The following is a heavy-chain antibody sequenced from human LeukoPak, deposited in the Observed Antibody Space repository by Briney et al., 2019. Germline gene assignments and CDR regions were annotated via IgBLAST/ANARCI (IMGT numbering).Heavy chain of an antibody. CDR2: ISYDGSNK. J-gene: IGHJ4*02. D-gene: IGHD6-19*01. Sequence: GGSLRLSCAASGFTFSTYNMHWVRQAPGKGLEWVAVISYDGSNKCYTDSVKGRFTISRDNSKNTVYLQMNTLRGEDTAVYYCARDNGSGWPYFDYWGQGTLVTVSS. V-gene: IGHV3-30-3*01. CDR3: ARDNGSGWPYFDY. CDR1: GFTFSTYN.